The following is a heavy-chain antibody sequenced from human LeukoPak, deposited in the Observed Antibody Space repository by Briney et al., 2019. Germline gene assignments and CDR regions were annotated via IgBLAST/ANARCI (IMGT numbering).Heavy chain of an antibody. V-gene: IGHV3-20*04. D-gene: IGHD3-10*01. CDR3: AREYYGSGSYYNVGY. CDR1: GFNVSSTY. Sequence: GGSLRLSCVASGFNVSSTYMNWVRQAPGKGLEWVSGINWNGGRTGYADSVKGRFTISRDNAKKSLYVQMNSLRAEDTALYYCAREYYGSGSYYNVGYWGQGTLVTVSS. J-gene: IGHJ4*02. CDR2: INWNGGRT.